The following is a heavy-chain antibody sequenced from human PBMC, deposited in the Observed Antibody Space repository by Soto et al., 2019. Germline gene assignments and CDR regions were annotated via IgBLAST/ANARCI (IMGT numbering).Heavy chain of an antibody. CDR2: IKPDGSEK. CDR3: ASARHIGP. D-gene: IGHD2-21*01. V-gene: IGHV3-7*01. J-gene: IGHJ5*02. Sequence: PGGSLRLSCEASGFTFSSYWMSWVRQAPGKGLEWVANIKPDGSEKNYVDSVKGRFTISRDNAKNSLYLQMNSLRADDTAVYYCASARHIGPWGQGTLVTVSS. CDR1: GFTFSSYW.